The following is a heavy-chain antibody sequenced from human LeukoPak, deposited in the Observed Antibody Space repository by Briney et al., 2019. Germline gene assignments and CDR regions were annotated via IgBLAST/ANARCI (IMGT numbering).Heavy chain of an antibody. CDR3: AREGVEYCSGGSCYWFDP. J-gene: IGHJ5*02. D-gene: IGHD2-15*01. Sequence: GASVKVSCKASGGTFSSYAISWVRQAPGQGLEWMGGIIPIFGTANYAQRFQGRVTITADESTSTAYMELSSLRSEDTAVYYCAREGVEYCSGGSCYWFDPWGQGTLVTVSS. CDR1: GGTFSSYA. V-gene: IGHV1-69*13. CDR2: IIPIFGTA.